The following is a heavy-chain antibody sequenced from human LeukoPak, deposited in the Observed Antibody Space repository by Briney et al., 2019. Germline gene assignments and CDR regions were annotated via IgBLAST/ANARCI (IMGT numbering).Heavy chain of an antibody. V-gene: IGHV1-18*01. Sequence: GASVKVSCKASGYTFTSYGISWVRQAPGQGLEWMGWISAYNGNTNYAQKLQGRVTMTTDTSTSTAYMELRSLRSDDTAVYYCARDKGAARPGRDFDYWGQGTLVTVSS. CDR2: ISAYNGNT. CDR3: ARDKGAARPGRDFDY. D-gene: IGHD6-6*01. J-gene: IGHJ4*02. CDR1: GYTFTSYG.